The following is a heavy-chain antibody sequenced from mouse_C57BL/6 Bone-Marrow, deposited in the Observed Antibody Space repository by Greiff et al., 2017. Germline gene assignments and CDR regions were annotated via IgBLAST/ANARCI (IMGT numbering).Heavy chain of an antibody. CDR1: GYTFTDYY. D-gene: IGHD2-5*01. V-gene: IGHV1-75*01. J-gene: IGHJ3*01. CDR2: IFPGSGST. Sequence: VKLVESGPELVKPGASVKISCKASGYTFTDYYINWVKQRPGQGLEWIGWIFPGSGSTYYNEKFKGKATLTVDKSSSTAYMLLSSLTSEDSAVYFCARSAYYSNYPFAYWGQGTLVTVSA. CDR3: ARSAYYSNYPFAY.